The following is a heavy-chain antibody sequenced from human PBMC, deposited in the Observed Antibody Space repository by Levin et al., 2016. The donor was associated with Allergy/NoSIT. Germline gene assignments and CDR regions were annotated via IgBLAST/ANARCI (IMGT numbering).Heavy chain of an antibody. V-gene: IGHV3-30*18. CDR2: ISYDGSNK. D-gene: IGHD2-15*01. J-gene: IGHJ6*02. CDR1: GFTFSSYG. Sequence: LTCAASGFTFSSYGMHWVRQAPGKGLEWVAVISYDGSNKYYADSVKGRFTISRDNSKNTLYLQMNSLRAEDTAVYYCAKDVVCSGGSCYTNYYYYGMDVWGQGTTVTVSS. CDR3: AKDVVCSGGSCYTNYYYYGMDV.